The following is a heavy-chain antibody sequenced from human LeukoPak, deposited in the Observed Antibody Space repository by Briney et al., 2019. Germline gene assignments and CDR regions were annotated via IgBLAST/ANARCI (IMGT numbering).Heavy chain of an antibody. Sequence: ASVKVSCKASGYTFTNSGIFWVRQAPGQGLEWMGWISAYSGNTNYAQKLQGRVTMTTETSTSTAYMELGSLRSDDTAVYYCAISQGSYYDTSGYLGGDYWGQGTLVTVSS. V-gene: IGHV1-18*01. D-gene: IGHD3-22*01. J-gene: IGHJ4*02. CDR2: ISAYSGNT. CDR3: AISQGSYYDTSGYLGGDY. CDR1: GYTFTNSG.